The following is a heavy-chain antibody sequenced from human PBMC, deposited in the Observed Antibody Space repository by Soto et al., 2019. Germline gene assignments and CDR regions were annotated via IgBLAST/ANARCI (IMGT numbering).Heavy chain of an antibody. CDR3: ARHPRIAAAGTYYYYGMDV. D-gene: IGHD6-13*01. CDR1: GYTFTNYW. J-gene: IGHJ6*02. CDR2: THPGHSET. V-gene: IGHV5-51*01. Sequence: GESLKISCKGSGYTFTNYWIGWVRQMPGRGLEWMGITHPGHSETKYSPSFEGQVTISADRSTRTAYLHWSSLKASDTAMYYCARHPRIAAAGTYYYYGMDVWGQGTTVTVS.